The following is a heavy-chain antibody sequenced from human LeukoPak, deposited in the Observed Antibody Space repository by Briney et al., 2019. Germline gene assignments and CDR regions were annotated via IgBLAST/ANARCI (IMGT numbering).Heavy chain of an antibody. CDR3: ARAPLSGTYYTDAFDI. J-gene: IGHJ3*02. CDR1: GGSFSGYY. Sequence: SETLSLTCAVYGGSFSGYYWSWIRQPPGKGLEWIGEINHSGSTNYNPSLKSRVTISVDTSKNQFSLTLTSVTAADTAVYFCARAPLSGTYYTDAFDIWGQGTMVTVSS. V-gene: IGHV4-34*01. D-gene: IGHD1-26*01. CDR2: INHSGST.